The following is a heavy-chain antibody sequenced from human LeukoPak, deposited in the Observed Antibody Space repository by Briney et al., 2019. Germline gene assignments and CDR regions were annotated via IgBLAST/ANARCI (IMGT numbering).Heavy chain of an antibody. CDR2: ISWNSGSI. Sequence: PGGSLRLSCAASGFTFDDYAMHWVRQAPGKGLEWVSGISWNSGSIGYADSVKGRFTISRDNAKNSLYLQMNSLRAEDTALYYCAKDYSSGWYGGWFDPWGQGTLVTVSS. J-gene: IGHJ5*02. D-gene: IGHD6-19*01. CDR3: AKDYSSGWYGGWFDP. CDR1: GFTFDDYA. V-gene: IGHV3-9*01.